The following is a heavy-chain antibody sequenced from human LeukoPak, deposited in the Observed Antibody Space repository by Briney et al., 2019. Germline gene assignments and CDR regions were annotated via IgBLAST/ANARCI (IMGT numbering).Heavy chain of an antibody. V-gene: IGHV4-59*01. CDR3: ARAWDYYDSSGDHIHFDY. CDR1: GGSISSYY. J-gene: IGHJ4*02. Sequence: PSETLSLTCTVSGGSISSYYWSWIRQPPGKGLEWIGYIYYSGSTNYNPSLKSRVTISVDTSKNQFSLKLGSVTAADTAVYYCARAWDYYDSSGDHIHFDYWGQGTLVTVSS. CDR2: IYYSGST. D-gene: IGHD3-22*01.